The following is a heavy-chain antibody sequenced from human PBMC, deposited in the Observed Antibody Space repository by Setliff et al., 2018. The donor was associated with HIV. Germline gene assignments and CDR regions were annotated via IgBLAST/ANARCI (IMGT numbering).Heavy chain of an antibody. J-gene: IGHJ4*02. Sequence: SETLSLTCTVSGVSISNYYWSWIRQPPGTGLEWVGYIYYSGSTNSDPSLQSRVTTSIHSSKNQFPLKLSSVTAADTAVYYCARQRGIRVYYGSNSLYYFDSWGQGTLVTVSS. CDR3: ARQRGIRVYYGSNSLYYFDS. CDR2: IYYSGST. CDR1: GVSISNYY. D-gene: IGHD3-10*01. V-gene: IGHV4-59*08.